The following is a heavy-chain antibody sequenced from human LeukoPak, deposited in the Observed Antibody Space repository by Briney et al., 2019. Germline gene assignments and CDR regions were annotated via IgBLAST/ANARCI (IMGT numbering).Heavy chain of an antibody. V-gene: IGHV3-23*01. CDR3: AKSQEDDSSGYYYSNFDY. CDR1: GFTFSSYG. D-gene: IGHD3-22*01. Sequence: GGSLRLSCAASGFTFSSYGMSWVRQAPGKGLEWVSTISGFGESTYYADSVKGRFTISRDSSKNTLYLQTNSLRAEDTAVYYCAKSQEDDSSGYYYSNFDYWGQGTLVTVSS. CDR2: ISGFGEST. J-gene: IGHJ4*02.